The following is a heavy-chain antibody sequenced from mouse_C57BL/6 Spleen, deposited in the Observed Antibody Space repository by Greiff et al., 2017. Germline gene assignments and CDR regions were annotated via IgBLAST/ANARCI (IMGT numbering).Heavy chain of an antibody. CDR3: APIYDGYYGFAY. CDR2: IHPNSGST. Sequence: VQLKQPGAELVKPGASVKLSCKASGYTFTSYWMHWVKQRPGQGLEWIGMIHPNSGSTNYNEKFKSKATLTVDKSSSTAYMQLSSLTSEDSAVYYCAPIYDGYYGFAYWGQGTLVTVSA. J-gene: IGHJ3*01. D-gene: IGHD2-3*01. V-gene: IGHV1-64*01. CDR1: GYTFTSYW.